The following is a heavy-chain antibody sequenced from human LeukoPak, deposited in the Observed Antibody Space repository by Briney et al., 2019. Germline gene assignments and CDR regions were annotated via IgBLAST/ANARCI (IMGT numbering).Heavy chain of an antibody. V-gene: IGHV4-39*01. CDR1: GGSFSGYY. CDR3: ARINYVWGSYRYTYNWFDP. J-gene: IGHJ5*02. Sequence: PSETLSLTCAVYGGSFSGYYWGWIRQPPGKGLEWIGSIYYSGSAYYNPSFKSRVTISVDTSKNQFSLKLSSVTAADTAVYYCARINYVWGSYRYTYNWFDPWGQGTLVTVSS. CDR2: IYYSGSA. D-gene: IGHD3-16*02.